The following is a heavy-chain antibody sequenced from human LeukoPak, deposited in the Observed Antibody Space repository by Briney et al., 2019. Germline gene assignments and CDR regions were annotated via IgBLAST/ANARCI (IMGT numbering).Heavy chain of an antibody. D-gene: IGHD2-15*01. Sequence: SETLSLTCVVSGDSFTRYYWSWIRQPAGKGLEWIGRIYTRGSTNYNPSLKSRVTMSVDTSKNQFSLKLSSVTAADTAVYYCARGRYCSADICSGGDAFDIWGQGTMVSVSS. V-gene: IGHV4-4*07. CDR3: ARGRYCSADICSGGDAFDI. CDR2: IYTRGST. J-gene: IGHJ3*02. CDR1: GDSFTRYY.